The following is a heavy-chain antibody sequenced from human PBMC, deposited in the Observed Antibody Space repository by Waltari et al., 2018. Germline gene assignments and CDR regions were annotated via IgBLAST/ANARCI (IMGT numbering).Heavy chain of an antibody. J-gene: IGHJ4*02. CDR2: IYYSGST. Sequence: QVQLQESGPGLVKPSETLSLTCTVSGGSISSHYWSWIRQPPGKGLEWIGYIYYSGSTNYNPSLKSRVTISVDTSKNQFSLKLSSVTAADTAVYYCARDSASSGKPYYFDYWGQGTLVTVSS. D-gene: IGHD6-19*01. V-gene: IGHV4-59*11. CDR1: GGSISSHY. CDR3: ARDSASSGKPYYFDY.